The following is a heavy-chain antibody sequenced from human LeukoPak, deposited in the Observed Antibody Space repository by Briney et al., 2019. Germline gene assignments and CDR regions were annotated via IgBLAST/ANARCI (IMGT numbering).Heavy chain of an antibody. CDR3: AKVRGTYSSGYFFDY. D-gene: IGHD6-19*01. V-gene: IGHV3-64*01. J-gene: IGHJ4*02. CDR1: GFSLSNHA. CDR2: IRLTGDST. Sequence: GRCLRPSCAPAGFSLSNHATHCVRQHPGKGMESVSAIRLTGDSTNYANSVKGRFTISRDDAKKSLDLQMNSLRAEDTAFYYCAKVRGTYSSGYFFDYWGQGTLVTVSS.